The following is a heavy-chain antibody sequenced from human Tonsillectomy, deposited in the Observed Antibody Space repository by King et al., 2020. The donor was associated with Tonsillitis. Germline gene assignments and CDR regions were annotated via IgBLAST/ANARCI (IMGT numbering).Heavy chain of an antibody. CDR3: AKDPGFGATPPDY. Sequence: EVQLVESGGGLVQPGGSLRLSCAASGFTFSSYAMSWVRQTPGKGLEWVSAISGGGDKTYYGDSVKGRFTLSRDNSKNILCLEMNSLRVEDTAVYYCAKDPGFGATPPDYGGQGTLVTVSA. D-gene: IGHD3-10*01. J-gene: IGHJ4*02. V-gene: IGHV3-23*04. CDR2: ISGGGDKT. CDR1: GFTFSSYA.